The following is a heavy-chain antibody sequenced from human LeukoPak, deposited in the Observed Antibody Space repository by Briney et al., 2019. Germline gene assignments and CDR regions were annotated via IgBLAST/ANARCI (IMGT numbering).Heavy chain of an antibody. D-gene: IGHD5-18*01. CDR3: ARVGDTAMPGLYYYYMDV. Sequence: GGSLRLSCAASGFTVSSNYMSWVRQAPGKGLEWVSVIYSGGSTYYADSVKGRFTISRDNAKNSLYLQMNSLRAEDTAVYYCARVGDTAMPGLYYYYMDVWGKGTSVTVSS. CDR1: GFTVSSNY. J-gene: IGHJ6*03. CDR2: IYSGGST. V-gene: IGHV3-53*01.